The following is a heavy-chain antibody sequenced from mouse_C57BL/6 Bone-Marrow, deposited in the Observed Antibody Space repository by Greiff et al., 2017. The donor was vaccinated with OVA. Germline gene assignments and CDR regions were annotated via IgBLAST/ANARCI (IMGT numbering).Heavy chain of an antibody. CDR2: IHPNSGST. J-gene: IGHJ2*01. D-gene: IGHD1-1*01. V-gene: IGHV1-64*01. CDR1: GYTFTSYW. CDR3: ARHIRITTVVAFDY. Sequence: QVQLKQPGAELVKPGASVKLSCKASGYTFTSYWMHWVKQRPGQGLEWVGMIHPNSGSTNYNEKFKSKATLTVDKSSSTAYMQLSSLTSEDSAVYYCARHIRITTVVAFDYWGQGTTLTVSS.